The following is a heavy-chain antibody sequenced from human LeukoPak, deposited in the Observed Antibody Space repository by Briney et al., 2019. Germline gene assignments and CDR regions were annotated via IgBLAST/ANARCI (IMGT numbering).Heavy chain of an antibody. J-gene: IGHJ6*02. CDR2: IYYSGST. CDR1: GGSISSGDYY. CDR3: ARDKARGSYHLHYYYGMDV. Sequence: SETLSLTCAVSGGSISSGDYYWSWIRQPPGKGLEWIGYIYYSGSTYYNPSLKSRVTISVDTSKNQFSLKLSSVTAADTAVYYCARDKARGSYHLHYYYGMDVWGQGTTVTVSS. V-gene: IGHV4-30-4*01. D-gene: IGHD1-26*01.